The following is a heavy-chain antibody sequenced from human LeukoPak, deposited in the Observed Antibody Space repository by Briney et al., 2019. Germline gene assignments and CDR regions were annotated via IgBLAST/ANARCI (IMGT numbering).Heavy chain of an antibody. CDR1: GYTFTSYG. J-gene: IGHJ4*02. CDR3: ARELTSWYNWNDPRRYYFDY. Sequence: ASVKVSYKASGYTFTSYGISWVRQAPGQGLEWMGWISAYNGNTNYAQKLQGRVTMTTDTSTSTAYMELRSLRSDDTAVYYCARELTSWYNWNDPRRYYFDYWGQGTLVTVSS. V-gene: IGHV1-18*01. D-gene: IGHD1-1*01. CDR2: ISAYNGNT.